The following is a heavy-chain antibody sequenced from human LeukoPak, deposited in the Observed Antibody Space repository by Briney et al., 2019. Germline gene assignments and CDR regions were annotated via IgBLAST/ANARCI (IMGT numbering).Heavy chain of an antibody. CDR2: ITYDGSKK. J-gene: IGHJ4*02. CDR3: ASRSGTDY. CDR1: GFTFSSYG. D-gene: IGHD3-22*01. V-gene: IGHV3-33*05. Sequence: GGSLRLSCAASGFTFSSYGMHWVRQASGKGLEWVAVITYDGSKKYYADSVEGRFTISRDNSKSTLYLQMNSLRAEDTAVYYCASRSGTDYWGQGTLVTVSS.